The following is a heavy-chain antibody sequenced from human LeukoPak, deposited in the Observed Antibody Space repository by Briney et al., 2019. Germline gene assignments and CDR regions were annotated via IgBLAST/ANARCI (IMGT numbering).Heavy chain of an antibody. CDR2: IYHSGST. D-gene: IGHD4-11*01. Sequence: SETLSLTCAVSGYSISSGYYWGWIRPPPGKGLEWIGSIYHSGSTYYNPSLKSRVTISVDTSKNQFSLKLSSVTAADTAVYYGARRGLQTPFDYWGQGTLVTVSS. CDR1: GYSISSGYY. V-gene: IGHV4-38-2*01. CDR3: ARRGLQTPFDY. J-gene: IGHJ4*02.